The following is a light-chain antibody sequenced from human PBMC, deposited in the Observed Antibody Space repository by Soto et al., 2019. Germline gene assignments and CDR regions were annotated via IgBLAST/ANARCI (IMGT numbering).Light chain of an antibody. CDR1: QSLNDN. CDR3: HQYSNWPPWT. Sequence: EIVMTQSPATLSVSPGERATLSCRASQSLNDNLAWYQQKPGQAPRLLIYRASTRATGVPARFSASRSGTEFTLTISSLQSEDSAVYYCHQYSNWPPWTFGPGTKVEIK. CDR2: RAS. V-gene: IGKV3-15*01. J-gene: IGKJ1*01.